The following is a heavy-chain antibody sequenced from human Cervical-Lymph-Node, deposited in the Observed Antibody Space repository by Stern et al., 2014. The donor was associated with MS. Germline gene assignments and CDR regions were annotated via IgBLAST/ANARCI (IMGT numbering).Heavy chain of an antibody. CDR2: IADDASLK. D-gene: IGHD3-9*01. Sequence: VQLVESGGGVVQPRRSLRLSCEASGFIFKNYGMNWVRQAPGQGLDWEAVIADDASLKDYSASAKGRFDISRDNSKQTVHLQMNSLTPEDTGLYYCAKAKRGYFGHIDFWGQGTLVSVSS. CDR3: AKAKRGYFGHIDF. V-gene: IGHV3-30*18. CDR1: GFIFKNYG. J-gene: IGHJ4*02.